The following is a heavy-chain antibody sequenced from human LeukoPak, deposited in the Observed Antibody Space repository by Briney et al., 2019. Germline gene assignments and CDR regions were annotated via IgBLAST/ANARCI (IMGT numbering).Heavy chain of an antibody. CDR3: ARAGYNWNDEGDY. V-gene: IGHV1-69*04. J-gene: IGHJ4*02. CDR2: IIPILGIA. CDR1: GGTFSSYA. D-gene: IGHD1-20*01. Sequence: GASVMVSCKASGGTFSSYAISWVRQAPGQGLEWMGRIIPILGIANYAQKFQGRVTITADKSTSTAYMELSSLRSEDTAVYYCARAGYNWNDEGDYWGQGTLVTVSS.